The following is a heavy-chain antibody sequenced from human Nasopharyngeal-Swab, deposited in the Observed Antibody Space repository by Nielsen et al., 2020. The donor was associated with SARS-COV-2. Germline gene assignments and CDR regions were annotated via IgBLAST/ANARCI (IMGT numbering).Heavy chain of an antibody. CDR2: INANSGGI. CDR3: ARGGKPITMVRGITPPGENWFDP. V-gene: IGHV1-2*02. J-gene: IGHJ5*02. D-gene: IGHD3-10*01. Sequence: ASVKVSCKASGYTFTSYAMNWVRQAPGQGLEWMGWINANSGGIKYAQKFQGRVTMARDTSITTAYMEMSRLRSDDTAVYYCARGGKPITMVRGITPPGENWFDPWGQGTLVTVSS. CDR1: GYTFTSYA.